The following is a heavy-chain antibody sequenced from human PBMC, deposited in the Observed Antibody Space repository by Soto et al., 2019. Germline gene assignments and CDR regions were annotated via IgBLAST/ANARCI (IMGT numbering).Heavy chain of an antibody. CDR3: TGSSWSF. Sequence: PGGSLRLSCAASGFTSSNALMSGVRQAPGKGLEWVGRLKSKTDGCTTDYTTPVKGRFTISRDDSKNTLYLQMSSLKTEDTAVYYCTGSSWSFWGQGTLVTVSS. D-gene: IGHD6-13*01. V-gene: IGHV3-15*01. CDR1: GFTSSNAL. CDR2: LKSKTDGCTT. J-gene: IGHJ4*02.